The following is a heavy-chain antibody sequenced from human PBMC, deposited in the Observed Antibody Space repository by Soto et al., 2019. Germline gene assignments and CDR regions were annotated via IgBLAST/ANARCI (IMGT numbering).Heavy chain of an antibody. Sequence: ESLKISCKGSGYSFTSYWISWVRQMPGKGLEWMGRIDPSDSYTNYSPSFQGHVTISADKSISTAYLQWSSLKASDTAMYYCERHNWVLYEGMDVWGQGTTVTVS. D-gene: IGHD2-2*03. CDR2: IDPSDSYT. V-gene: IGHV5-10-1*01. J-gene: IGHJ6*02. CDR3: ERHNWVLYEGMDV. CDR1: GYSFTSYW.